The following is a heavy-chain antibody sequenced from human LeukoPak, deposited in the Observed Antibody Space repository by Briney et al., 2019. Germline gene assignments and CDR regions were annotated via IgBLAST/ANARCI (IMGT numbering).Heavy chain of an antibody. CDR2: IYYSGST. D-gene: IGHD3-22*01. J-gene: IGHJ4*02. V-gene: IGHV4-59*12. CDR1: GGSISSYY. Sequence: SETLSLTCTVSGGSISSYYWSWIRQPPGKGLEWIGYIYYSGSTNYNPSLKSRVTISVDTSKNQFSLKLSSVTAADTAVYYCARLPTYYYDTSGYYVFDYWGQGTLVTVSS. CDR3: ARLPTYYYDTSGYYVFDY.